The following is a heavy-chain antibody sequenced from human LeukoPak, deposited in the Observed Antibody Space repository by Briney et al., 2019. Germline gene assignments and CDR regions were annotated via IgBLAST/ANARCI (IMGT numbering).Heavy chain of an antibody. V-gene: IGHV4-59*13. CDR2: IYYSGST. J-gene: IGHJ6*02. Sequence: SETLSLTCTVSCGSLSNYYWSWIRQPPGKGLEWVGYIYYSGSTKYNPSLKSRVTISVDTSKNQFSLNLSSVTAADTAMYYCARTGYCSRISCYPYYYGMDVWGQGTTVTVSS. CDR1: CGSLSNYY. D-gene: IGHD2-2*01. CDR3: ARTGYCSRISCYPYYYGMDV.